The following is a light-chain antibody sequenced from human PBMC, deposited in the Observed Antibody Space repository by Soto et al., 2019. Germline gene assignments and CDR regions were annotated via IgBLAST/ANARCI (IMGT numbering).Light chain of an antibody. CDR2: EVS. V-gene: IGLV2-14*01. CDR1: TTDVGGYNY. Sequence: QSALTQPASVSGSPGQSITISCTGTTTDVGGYNYVSWYQQHPGKAPKLMIHEVSNRPSGVSNRFSGSKSGNTASLTISGLQAEDEADYYCSSYTTSSTRVFGTGTQLTVL. CDR3: SSYTTSSTRV. J-gene: IGLJ1*01.